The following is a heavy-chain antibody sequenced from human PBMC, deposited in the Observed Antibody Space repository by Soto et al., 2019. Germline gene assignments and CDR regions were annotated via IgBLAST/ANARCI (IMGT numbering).Heavy chain of an antibody. V-gene: IGHV1-69*01. J-gene: IGHJ6*02. CDR3: ARDRIAGSKYYYGMDV. CDR1: GGTFSSYA. Sequence: QVQLVQSGAEVKKPGSSVRVSCKASGGTFSSYAISWVRQAPEQGLEWMGGIIPIFGTENYAQKFQGRVTITAVESTSTAYMELSSLRSEDTAVYDCARDRIAGSKYYYGMDVWGQGTKVTVSS. CDR2: IIPIFGTE. D-gene: IGHD6-13*01.